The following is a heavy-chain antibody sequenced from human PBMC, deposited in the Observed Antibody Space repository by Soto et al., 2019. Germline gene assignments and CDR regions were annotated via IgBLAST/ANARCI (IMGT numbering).Heavy chain of an antibody. CDR3: ARRLSTGRFDP. CDR2: IYYSGST. V-gene: IGHV4-39*01. CDR1: GGSISSSSYY. J-gene: IGHJ5*02. Sequence: QLQLQESGPGLVKPSETLSLTCTVSGGSISSSSYYWGWIRQPPGKGLEWIGSIYYSGSTYYNPSLKSRVTISVDTSKNQFSLKLSSVTATDTAVYYCARRLSTGRFDPWGQGTLVTVSS.